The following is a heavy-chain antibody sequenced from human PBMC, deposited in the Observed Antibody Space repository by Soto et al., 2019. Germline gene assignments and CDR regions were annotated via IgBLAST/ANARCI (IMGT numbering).Heavy chain of an antibody. D-gene: IGHD3-10*01. CDR1: GGSISSGGYY. Sequence: SETLSLTCTVSGGSISSGGYYWSWIRQHPGKGLEWIGYIYYSGSTYYNPSLKSRVTISVDTSKNQFSLKLSPVTAADTAVYYWARGLRFRGFYGMDVWGQPTTVTVSS. CDR3: ARGLRFRGFYGMDV. V-gene: IGHV4-31*03. CDR2: IYYSGST. J-gene: IGHJ6*02.